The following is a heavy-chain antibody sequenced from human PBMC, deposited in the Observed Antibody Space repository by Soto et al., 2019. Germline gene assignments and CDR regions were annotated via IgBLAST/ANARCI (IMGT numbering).Heavy chain of an antibody. V-gene: IGHV3-21*06. CDR1: GFTFSSYS. D-gene: IGHD3-10*01. J-gene: IGHJ4*02. Sequence: EVQLMQSGGGLVKPGGSLRLSCAASGFTFSSYSMNWVRQAPGKGLEWVSSITSSSNYIHYADSVKGRFTISRDNAQSSVYLQMNSLRGEDTAVYYCARDTNFYASGSGVDYWGQGTLVTVSS. CDR2: ITSSSNYI. CDR3: ARDTNFYASGSGVDY.